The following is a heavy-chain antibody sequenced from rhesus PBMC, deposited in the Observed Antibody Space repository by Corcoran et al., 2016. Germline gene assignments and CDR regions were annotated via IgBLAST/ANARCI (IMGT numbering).Heavy chain of an antibody. J-gene: IGHJ4*01. Sequence: QVQLQESGPGLVKPSETLSLTCTVSGASISSYWWSWIRQPPGKGLEWIGEINGNSGSTNSTPPLRSRGTISRDTSKNQFSLKLSAVTAADTAVYYCAIRSGTYRYYFDYWGQGVLVTVSS. CDR2: INGNSGST. CDR3: AIRSGTYRYYFDY. D-gene: IGHD1-1*01. CDR1: GASISSYW. V-gene: IGHV4-80*01.